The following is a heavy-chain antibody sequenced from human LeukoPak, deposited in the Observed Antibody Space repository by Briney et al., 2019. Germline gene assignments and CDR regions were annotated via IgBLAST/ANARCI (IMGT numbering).Heavy chain of an antibody. CDR3: ARADYGDYVEGFDY. V-gene: IGHV1-2*06. Sequence: GASVKVSCKASGYTFTGYYMHWVRQAPGQGLEWMGRINPNSGGTNYAQKFQGRGTMTRDTAISTASMELSRLRSDDTAVYYCARADYGDYVEGFDYWGQGTLVTVSS. CDR1: GYTFTGYY. CDR2: INPNSGGT. D-gene: IGHD4-17*01. J-gene: IGHJ4*02.